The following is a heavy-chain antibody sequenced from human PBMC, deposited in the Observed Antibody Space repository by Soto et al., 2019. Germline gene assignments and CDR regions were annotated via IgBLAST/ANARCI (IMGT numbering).Heavy chain of an antibody. CDR3: ARDCMVRGSSDYYYGMDV. Sequence: QVQLVESGGGVVQPGRSLRLSCAASGFTFSSYGMHWVRQAPGKGLEWVAVIWYDGSNKYYADSVKGRFTISRDNSKNTLYLQMNSLRAGDTAVYYCARDCMVRGSSDYYYGMDVWGQGTTVTVSS. D-gene: IGHD3-10*01. J-gene: IGHJ6*02. CDR1: GFTFSSYG. CDR2: IWYDGSNK. V-gene: IGHV3-33*01.